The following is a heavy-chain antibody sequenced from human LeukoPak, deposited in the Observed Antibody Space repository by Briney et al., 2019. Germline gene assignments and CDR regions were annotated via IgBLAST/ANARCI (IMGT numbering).Heavy chain of an antibody. CDR3: AREPIHYYDSSGYYYDGVDY. D-gene: IGHD3-22*01. J-gene: IGHJ4*02. Sequence: GASVKVSCKASGYTFTGYYMHWVRQAPGQGLEWMGWINPNSGGTNYAQKFQGRVTMTRDTSISTAYMELSRLRSDDTAVYYCAREPIHYYDSSGYYYDGVDYWGQGTLVTVSS. CDR1: GYTFTGYY. V-gene: IGHV1-2*02. CDR2: INPNSGGT.